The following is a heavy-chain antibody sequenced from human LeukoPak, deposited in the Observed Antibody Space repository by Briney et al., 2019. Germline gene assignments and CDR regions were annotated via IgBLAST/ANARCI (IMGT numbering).Heavy chain of an antibody. CDR2: ISSSSSTI. D-gene: IGHD2-2*01. CDR3: ATPGRCSSTSCYHPFDY. Sequence: GGSLRLSCAASGFTFSSYSMNWVRQAPGKGLEWVSYISSSSSTIYYADSVKGRFTISRDNAKNSLYLQMNSLRDEDTAVYYCATPGRCSSTSCYHPFDYWGQGTLVTVSS. J-gene: IGHJ4*02. CDR1: GFTFSSYS. V-gene: IGHV3-48*02.